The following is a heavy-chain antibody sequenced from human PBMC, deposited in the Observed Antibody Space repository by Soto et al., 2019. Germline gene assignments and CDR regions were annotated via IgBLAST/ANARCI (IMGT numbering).Heavy chain of an antibody. V-gene: IGHV3-74*01. CDR2: INTAGTTT. CDR1: GFSFSTYW. J-gene: IGHJ4*02. D-gene: IGHD4-17*01. CDR3: ARGGGDYGDYLDY. Sequence: ELQLVESGGGLVQPGGSLRLSCVASGFSFSTYWMHWVRQAPGKGLVWVSRINTAGTTTPYADSVTGRFTISRDNAKNTLYLEKNSLRAEDTAVYYFARGGGDYGDYLDYWGQGALVTVSS.